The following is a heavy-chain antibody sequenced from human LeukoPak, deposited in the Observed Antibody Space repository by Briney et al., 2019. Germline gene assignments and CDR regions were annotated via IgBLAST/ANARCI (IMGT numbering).Heavy chain of an antibody. J-gene: IGHJ4*02. CDR1: GFSFRNYA. V-gene: IGHV3-23*01. D-gene: IGHD6-6*01. Sequence: GGSLRPSCEASGFSFRNYAMSWVRQAPGKGLEWVSAITDSGGNTYHADSVKGRFTISRDNSKDTLFLQMNSLRVEDTAVYYCAKGSRSSRPYYFDFWGQGTLVTVSS. CDR2: ITDSGGNT. CDR3: AKGSRSSRPYYFDF.